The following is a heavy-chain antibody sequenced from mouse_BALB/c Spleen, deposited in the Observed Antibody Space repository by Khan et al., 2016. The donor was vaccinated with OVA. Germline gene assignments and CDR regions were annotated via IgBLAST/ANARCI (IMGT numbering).Heavy chain of an antibody. D-gene: IGHD2-1*01. CDR2: INTYTGEP. V-gene: IGHV9-3-1*01. CDR1: GYTLTNYG. J-gene: IGHJ3*01. Sequence: QIQLVQSGPELKKPGETVKISCKASGYTLTNYGMNWVKQASGKGLKWMGWINTYTGEPTYAEDFKGRIAFSLETSASTAYLQINNLKNEDTATYFCARANGNYVFAYWGQGTLVTVSA. CDR3: ARANGNYVFAY.